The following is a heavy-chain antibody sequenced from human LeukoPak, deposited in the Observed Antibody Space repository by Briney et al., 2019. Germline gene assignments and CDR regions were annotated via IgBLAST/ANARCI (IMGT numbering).Heavy chain of an antibody. D-gene: IGHD2-21*02. Sequence: SETLSLTCTVSGGSISSGDYYWSWIRQPPGKGLEWIGYIYYSGSTYYNPSLKSRVTISVDTSKNQFSLKLSSVTAADTAVYYCARSPGNCGGDCYSSFDYWGQGTLVTVSS. CDR3: ARSPGNCGGDCYSSFDY. V-gene: IGHV4-30-4*01. CDR1: GGSISSGDYY. CDR2: IYYSGST. J-gene: IGHJ4*02.